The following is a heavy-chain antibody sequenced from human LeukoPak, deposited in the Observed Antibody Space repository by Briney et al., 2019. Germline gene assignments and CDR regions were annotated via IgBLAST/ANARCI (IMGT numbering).Heavy chain of an antibody. D-gene: IGHD3-9*01. CDR3: ARDPGYYDILTGYLRDYYMDV. CDR1: GYTFTGYY. CDR2: INPNSGGT. Sequence: ASVKVSCKASGYTFTGYYMHWVRQAPGQGLEWMGWINPNSGGTNYAQKFQGRVTMTRDTSISTAYMELSRLRSDDTAVYYCARDPGYYDILTGYLRDYYMDVWGKGTTVTISS. V-gene: IGHV1-2*02. J-gene: IGHJ6*03.